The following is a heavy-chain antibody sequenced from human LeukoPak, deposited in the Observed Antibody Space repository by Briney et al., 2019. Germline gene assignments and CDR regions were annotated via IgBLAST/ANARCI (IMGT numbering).Heavy chain of an antibody. V-gene: IGHV3-23*01. D-gene: IGHD1-26*01. CDR2: LGGSETST. Sequence: GGSLRLSCAASGFTFSSYGMHWVRQAPGKGLEWVSVLGGSETSTSYADSVKGRFTISRDNSKNTLYLQMNSLRAEDTAVYYCAKDWGGSYHGNAFDIWGQGTMVTVSS. CDR1: GFTFSSYG. CDR3: AKDWGGSYHGNAFDI. J-gene: IGHJ3*02.